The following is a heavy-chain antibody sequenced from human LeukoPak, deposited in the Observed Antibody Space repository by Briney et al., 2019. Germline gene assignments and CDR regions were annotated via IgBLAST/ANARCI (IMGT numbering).Heavy chain of an antibody. CDR1: GFTFSSYG. D-gene: IGHD5-12*01. J-gene: IGHJ4*02. CDR3: AKDGGPYIVATTHFDY. CDR2: IQYDATNK. Sequence: GGSLRLSCAASGFTFSSYGMRWVRQAPGKGLEWVAFIQYDATNKYYADSVKGRFTVSRDNSKSTLYLQMNSLRAEDTAVYYCAKDGGPYIVATTHFDYWGQGTLVTVSS. V-gene: IGHV3-30*02.